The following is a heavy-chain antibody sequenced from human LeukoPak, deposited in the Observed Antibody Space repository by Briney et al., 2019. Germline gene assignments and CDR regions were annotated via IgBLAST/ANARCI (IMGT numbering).Heavy chain of an antibody. CDR3: TRDGGEGGNSAFDV. Sequence: PGGSLRLSCAASGFTFSDYILDWVRQAPGKGLEWVGRIRRGTNGYTTEYAASVKGRFIISRDDSKNSLYLHMTSLKIEDTAVYHCTRDGGEGGNSAFDVWGRGTMVTVSS. CDR1: GFTFSDYI. D-gene: IGHD3-16*01. CDR2: IRRGTNGYTT. V-gene: IGHV3-72*01. J-gene: IGHJ3*01.